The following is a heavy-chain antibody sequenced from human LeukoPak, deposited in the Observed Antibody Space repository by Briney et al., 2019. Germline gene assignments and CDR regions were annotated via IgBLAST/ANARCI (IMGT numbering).Heavy chain of an antibody. CDR1: GYSFTSYW. CDR3: ARAGSYDAFDI. Sequence: GESLKTPCKGSGYSFTSYWIAWVRQMPGKGLEWMGIIYPGGSDTRYSPSFQGQVTISADKSISPAYLQWSSLKASDTAMYYCARAGSYDAFDIWGQGTVVTVSS. D-gene: IGHD2-15*01. V-gene: IGHV5-51*01. J-gene: IGHJ3*02. CDR2: IYPGGSDT.